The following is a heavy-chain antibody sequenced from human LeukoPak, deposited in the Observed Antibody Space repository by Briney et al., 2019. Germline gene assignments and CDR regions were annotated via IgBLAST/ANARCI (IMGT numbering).Heavy chain of an antibody. CDR3: ARDRTYSYGPKRGAFDI. CDR2: INHSGST. CDR1: GGSFSGYY. D-gene: IGHD5-18*01. Sequence: PSETLSLTCAVYGGSFSGYYWSWIRQPPGKGLEWIGEINHSGSTNYNPSLKSRVTISVDTSKNQFSLKLSSVTAADTAVYYCARDRTYSYGPKRGAFDIWGQGTMVTVSS. V-gene: IGHV4-34*01. J-gene: IGHJ3*02.